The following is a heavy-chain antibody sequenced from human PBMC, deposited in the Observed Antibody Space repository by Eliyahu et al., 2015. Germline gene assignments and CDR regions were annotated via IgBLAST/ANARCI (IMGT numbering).Heavy chain of an antibody. D-gene: IGHD6-6*01. Sequence: EVQLLQSXGGLVQPGGSLRXXCXAXGFXFSTXAMRWVRQAPGKGLEWVASHDSGNGITHYADSVMARFIISRDNSNYALSLQMNSLRAEDTAIYYCARGQGSSGPFDHWGQGTLVSVSS. J-gene: IGHJ4*02. CDR3: ARGQGSSGPFDH. CDR1: GFXFSTXA. CDR2: HDSGNGIT. V-gene: IGHV3-23*01.